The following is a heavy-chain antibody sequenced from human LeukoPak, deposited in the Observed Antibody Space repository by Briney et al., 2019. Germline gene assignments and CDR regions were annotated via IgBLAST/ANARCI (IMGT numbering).Heavy chain of an antibody. CDR3: AREGPATVFPDAFDI. V-gene: IGHV3-30-3*01. CDR2: ISYDGSNK. D-gene: IGHD3-10*02. J-gene: IGHJ3*02. Sequence: GGSLRLSCAASGFTFSSYAMHWARQAPGKGLEWVAVISYDGSNKYYADSVKGRFTISRDNSKNTLYLQMNSLRAEGTAVYYRAREGPATVFPDAFDIWGQGTMVTVSS. CDR1: GFTFSSYA.